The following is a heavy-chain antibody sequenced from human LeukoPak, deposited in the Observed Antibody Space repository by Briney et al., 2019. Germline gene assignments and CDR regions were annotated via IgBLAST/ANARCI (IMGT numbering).Heavy chain of an antibody. J-gene: IGHJ4*02. V-gene: IGHV3-33*01. CDR3: ARAPLVPAALYYFDY. CDR2: IWYDGSNK. Sequence: GRSLRLSCAASGLTFSSYGMHWVRQAPGKGLEWVAVIWYDGSNKYYADSVKGRFTISRDNSENTLYLQMNSLRAEDTAVYYCARAPLVPAALYYFDYWGQGTLVTVSS. CDR1: GLTFSSYG. D-gene: IGHD2-2*01.